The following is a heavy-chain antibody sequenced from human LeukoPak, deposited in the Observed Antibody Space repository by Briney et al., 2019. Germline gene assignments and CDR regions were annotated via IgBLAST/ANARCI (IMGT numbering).Heavy chain of an antibody. CDR1: GFTFSNYW. Sequence: GGSLRLSCSASGFTFSNYWMTWVRQAPGKGLEWVANIRQDGSEKYYEDSLKGRFTISRDNAKNSLYLQMNSLRAEDTALYYCAKDIGSREYDILTGYYLSGAFDIWGQGTMVAVSS. CDR3: AKDIGSREYDILTGYYLSGAFDI. CDR2: IRQDGSEK. D-gene: IGHD3-9*01. J-gene: IGHJ3*02. V-gene: IGHV3-7*03.